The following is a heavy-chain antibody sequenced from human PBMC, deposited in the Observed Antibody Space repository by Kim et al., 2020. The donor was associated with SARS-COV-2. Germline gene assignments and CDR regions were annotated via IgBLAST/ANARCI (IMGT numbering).Heavy chain of an antibody. CDR3: ARDRSSGLQGFDY. D-gene: IGHD3-22*01. J-gene: IGHJ4*02. V-gene: IGHV1-46*01. Sequence: YAQKFQGRVTMTRDASTSTVYMELSSLRSEDTAVYYCARDRSSGLQGFDYWGQGTLVTVSS.